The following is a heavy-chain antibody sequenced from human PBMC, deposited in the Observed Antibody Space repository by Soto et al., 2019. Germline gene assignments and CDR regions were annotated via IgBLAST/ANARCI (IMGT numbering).Heavy chain of an antibody. V-gene: IGHV3-74*01. CDR3: AREYYDLLTGPAENFDF. CDR1: GFTFSRYW. CDR2: TNSDGRRT. Sequence: GGSLRLSCAASGFTFSRYWMHWVRQAPGKGLVWVSRTNSDGRRTSYADSVKGRFTISRDNAKNTLYLQMNSLRAEDTAVYYCAREYYDLLTGPAENFDFWGQGTLVTVSS. D-gene: IGHD3-9*01. J-gene: IGHJ4*02.